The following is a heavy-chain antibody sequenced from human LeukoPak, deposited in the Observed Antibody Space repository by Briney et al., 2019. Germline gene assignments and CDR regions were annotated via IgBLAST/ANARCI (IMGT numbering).Heavy chain of an antibody. CDR1: GFSFSTYG. Sequence: GGSLRLSCVASGFSFSTYGMHCVRQAPGKGLEWVAFIRHDGSSKYYADSVKGRFTISRDSSKNTLYRQMNSLRAEDTAVYYCVRLHDYWGQGTLSPSPQ. D-gene: IGHD2-15*01. CDR3: VRLHDY. CDR2: IRHDGSSK. J-gene: IGHJ4*02. V-gene: IGHV3-30*02.